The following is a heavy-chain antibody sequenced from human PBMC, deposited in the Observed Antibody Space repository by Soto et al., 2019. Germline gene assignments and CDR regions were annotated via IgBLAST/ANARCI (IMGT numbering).Heavy chain of an antibody. CDR1: GDSISSSNW. Sequence: SETLSLTCAVSGDSISSSNWWGWIRQPPGKGLEWIGYIYYSGSTNYNPSLKSRVTISVDTSKNQFSLKLSSVTAADTAVYYCARLPAVDWYYFDYWGQGTLVTVSS. CDR2: IYYSGST. V-gene: IGHV4-28*01. D-gene: IGHD3-9*01. J-gene: IGHJ4*02. CDR3: ARLPAVDWYYFDY.